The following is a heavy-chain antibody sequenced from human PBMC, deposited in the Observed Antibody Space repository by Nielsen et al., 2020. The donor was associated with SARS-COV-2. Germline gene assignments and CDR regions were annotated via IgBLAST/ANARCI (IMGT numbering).Heavy chain of an antibody. CDR2: ISGSGGST. CDR3: AKDSDGLNWSGYYAAGYFDY. J-gene: IGHJ4*02. Sequence: WIRQPPGKGREWVSSISGSGGSTYYADSVKGRFTISRDNSKNTLYLQMNSLRAEDTAVYYCAKDSDGLNWSGYYAAGYFDYWGQGTLVTVSS. D-gene: IGHD3-3*01. V-gene: IGHV3-23*01.